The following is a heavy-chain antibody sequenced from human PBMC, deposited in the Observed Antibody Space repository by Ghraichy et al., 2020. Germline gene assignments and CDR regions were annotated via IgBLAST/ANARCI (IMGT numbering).Heavy chain of an antibody. CDR1: GGSISSYY. CDR3: ARGGGGYCSSTSCYSLNNNYDYYYYMDV. CDR2: IYYSGST. J-gene: IGHJ6*03. V-gene: IGHV4-59*01. Sequence: SETLSLTCTVSGGSISSYYWSWIRQPPGKGLEWIGYIYYSGSTNYNPSLRSRVTISVDTSKNQFSLKLSSVTAADTAVYYCARGGGGYCSSTSCYSLNNNYDYYYYMDVWGKGTTVTGS. D-gene: IGHD2-2*01.